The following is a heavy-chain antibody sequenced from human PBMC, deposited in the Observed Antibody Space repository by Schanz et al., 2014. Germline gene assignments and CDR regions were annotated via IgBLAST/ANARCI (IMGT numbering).Heavy chain of an antibody. CDR2: INVGNGNM. D-gene: IGHD2-2*01. J-gene: IGHJ6*03. CDR3: AKDYQDCSSTSCYLWENYYMDV. V-gene: IGHV1-3*01. CDR1: GYTFNNYT. Sequence: QVLQVQSGSELKKPGTSVKVSCKASGYTFNNYTYVMIWVRQAPGQGLEWMGWINVGNGNMKYSQKFQGRVTFTADKSTSTAYMELTSLRSEDTAVYYCAKDYQDCSSTSCYLWENYYMDVWGKGTTVTVSS.